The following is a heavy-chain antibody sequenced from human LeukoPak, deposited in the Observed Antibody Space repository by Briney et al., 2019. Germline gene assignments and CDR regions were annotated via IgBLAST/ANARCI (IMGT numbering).Heavy chain of an antibody. J-gene: IGHJ4*02. V-gene: IGHV1-46*01. Sequence: ASVKVSCKASGYTLIDYYIQWVRQAPAQGLEWMGTINPRGGSTRHAQRFQGSVTMTRDASTTTLYMELSSLTSEDTAVYYCARKFGGSGYYFDYWGQGTLVTVSS. CDR2: INPRGGST. CDR1: GYTLIDYY. D-gene: IGHD2-15*01. CDR3: ARKFGGSGYYFDY.